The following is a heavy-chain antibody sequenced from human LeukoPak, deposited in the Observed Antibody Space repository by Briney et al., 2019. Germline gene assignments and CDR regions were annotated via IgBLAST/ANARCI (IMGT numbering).Heavy chain of an antibody. D-gene: IGHD6-19*01. CDR1: GYTFTGYY. V-gene: IGHV1-2*02. CDR2: INPNSGGT. CDR3: ARLYSFGLSLAVAGSSIAFDI. J-gene: IGHJ3*02. Sequence: ASVKVSCKASGYTFTGYYMHWVRQAPGQGLEWMGWINPNSGGTNYAQKFQGRVTMTRDTSISTAYLQWSSLKASDTAMYYCARLYSFGLSLAVAGSSIAFDIWGQGTMVTVSS.